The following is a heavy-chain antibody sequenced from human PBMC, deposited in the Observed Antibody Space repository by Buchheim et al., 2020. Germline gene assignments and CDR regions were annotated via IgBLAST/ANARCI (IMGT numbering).Heavy chain of an antibody. CDR2: IWYDGSNK. V-gene: IGHV3-33*08. J-gene: IGHJ6*02. CDR3: ARDLIHCSSTSCYGPYYYYYYGMDV. CDR1: GFTFSSYG. D-gene: IGHD2-2*01. Sequence: VQLVESGGGLVQPGGSLRLSCAASGFTFSSYGMHWVRQAPGKGLEWVAVIWYDGSNKYYADSVKGRFTISRDNSKNTLYLQMNSLRAEDTAVYYCARDLIHCSSTSCYGPYYYYYYGMDVWGQGTT.